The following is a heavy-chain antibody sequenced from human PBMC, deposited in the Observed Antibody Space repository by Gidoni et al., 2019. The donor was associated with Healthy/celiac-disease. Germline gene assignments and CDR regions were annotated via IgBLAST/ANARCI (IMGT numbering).Heavy chain of an antibody. D-gene: IGHD3-22*01. CDR1: VVSFRGSY. CDR3: ARDRGYYYDSSGASGPNWFDP. CDR2: INHSGRT. J-gene: IGHJ5*02. Sequence: QVQLQQWCAGLLKPSETLSLTCAFYVVSFRGSYWSWIRQPPGKGLEWIGEINHSGRTNYNPSLKSRVTISVDTSKNQFSLKLSSVTAADTAVYYCARDRGYYYDSSGASGPNWFDPWGQGTLVTVSS. V-gene: IGHV4-34*01.